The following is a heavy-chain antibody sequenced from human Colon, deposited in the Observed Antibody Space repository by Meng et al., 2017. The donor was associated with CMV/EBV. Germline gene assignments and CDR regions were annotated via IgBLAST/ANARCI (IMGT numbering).Heavy chain of an antibody. D-gene: IGHD5-24*01. CDR1: GYTFTDYY. Sequence: ASVKVSCKASGYTFTDYYLHWVRQAPGQGLEWMGWINPNGGGTDYAQTFQGRVTMTRDTSTTTAYLELNRLTSDDTAVYYCASGWIYNPGHYFDYWGQGTLVTVSS. J-gene: IGHJ4*02. CDR3: ASGWIYNPGHYFDY. V-gene: IGHV1-2*02. CDR2: INPNGGGT.